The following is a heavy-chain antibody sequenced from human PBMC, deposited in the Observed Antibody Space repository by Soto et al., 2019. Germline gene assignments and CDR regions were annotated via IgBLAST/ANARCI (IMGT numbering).Heavy chain of an antibody. CDR2: IYYSGST. J-gene: IGHJ6*03. CDR1: GGSISSYY. Sequence: SETLSLTCTVSGGSISSYYWSWIRQPPGKGLEWIGYIYYSGSTNYNPSLKSRVTISVDTSKNQFSLKLSSLTAADTAVDYCARGGYSRSGVHPQYFDWPITGSPDYYYYYMDVWGKGTTVTVSS. CDR3: ARGGYSRSGVHPQYFDWPITGSPDYYYYYMDV. V-gene: IGHV4-59*08. D-gene: IGHD3-9*01.